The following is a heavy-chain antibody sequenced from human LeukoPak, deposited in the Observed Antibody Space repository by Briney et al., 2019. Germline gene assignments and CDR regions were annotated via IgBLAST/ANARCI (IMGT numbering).Heavy chain of an antibody. D-gene: IGHD3-3*01. CDR1: GFTFSDYY. CDR3: AREVLRFLEWSDWYFDL. V-gene: IGHV3-11*04. J-gene: IGHJ2*01. Sequence: GGSLRLSCAASGFTFSDYYMSWIRQAPGQGLERVSYISSSGSTIYYADSVKGRFTISRDNAKNSLYLQMNSLRAEDTAVYCCAREVLRFLEWSDWYFDLWGRGTLVTVSS. CDR2: ISSSGSTI.